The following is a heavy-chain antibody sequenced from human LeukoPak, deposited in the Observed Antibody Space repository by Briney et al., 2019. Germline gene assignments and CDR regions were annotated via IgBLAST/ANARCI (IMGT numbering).Heavy chain of an antibody. V-gene: IGHV1-8*01. Sequence: ASVKVSCKASGYTFTTYDINWVRQATGQGLEWMGWMNPNNGNTGYAQKFQGRVTMTRDTSISTAYLELSSLRFEDTAVYYCARYERRGPLSDVWGKGTTGTVSS. J-gene: IGHJ6*04. CDR2: MNPNNGNT. D-gene: IGHD3-10*01. CDR1: GYTFTTYD. CDR3: ARYERRGPLSDV.